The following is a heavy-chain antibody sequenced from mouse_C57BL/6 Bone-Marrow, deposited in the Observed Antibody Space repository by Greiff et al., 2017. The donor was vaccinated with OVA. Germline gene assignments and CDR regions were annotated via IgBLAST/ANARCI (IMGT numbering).Heavy chain of an antibody. D-gene: IGHD2-4*01. CDR3: TKGLGIYDYDSWYFDV. V-gene: IGHV1-5*01. CDR2: IYPGNSDT. Sequence: EVQGVESGTVLARPGASVKMSCKTSGYTFTSYWMHWVKQRPGQGLEWIGAIYPGNSDTSYNQKFKGKAKLTAVTSASTAYMELSSLTNEDSAVYYCTKGLGIYDYDSWYFDVWGTGTTVTVSS. J-gene: IGHJ1*03. CDR1: GYTFTSYW.